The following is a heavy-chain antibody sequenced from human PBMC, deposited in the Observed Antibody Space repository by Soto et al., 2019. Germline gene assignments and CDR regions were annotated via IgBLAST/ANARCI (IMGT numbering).Heavy chain of an antibody. J-gene: IGHJ4*02. CDR2: LSDSGGNT. V-gene: IGHV3-23*01. CDR3: ATEMGARNPFDY. CDR1: GFTFSSYG. Sequence: EVQLLESGGGLVQPGGSRRLSCAASGFTFSSYGMSWVRQAPGRGLEFISALSDSGGNTNYADSVKGRFTISRDNSKDTLFLQINTLRVEDTALSYCATEMGARNPFDYWGQGTLVTVSS. D-gene: IGHD1-26*01.